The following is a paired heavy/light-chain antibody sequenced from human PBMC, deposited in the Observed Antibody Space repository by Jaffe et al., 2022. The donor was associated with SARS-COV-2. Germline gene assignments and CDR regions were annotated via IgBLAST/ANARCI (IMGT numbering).Heavy chain of an antibody. CDR3: ARGTTLHCSGGSCYSDNGRPWFDP. J-gene: IGHJ5*02. D-gene: IGHD2-15*01. V-gene: IGHV4-61*02. CDR2: VYSSGSR. CDR1: GGSISSGSYS. Sequence: QVQLQESGPGLVKPSQTLSLICTVSGGSISSGSYSWSWIRQPAGKGLEWIGRVYSSGSREYNPSLKSRVSMSLDTSKDQVTLKLISVTAADTAVYYCARGTTLHCSGGSCYSDNGRPWFDPWGQGTLVTVSS.
Light chain of an antibody. CDR2: SIN. J-gene: IGLJ2*01. V-gene: IGLV1-44*01. CDR3: ATWDDSLNGPV. CDR1: WSNIGSNT. Sequence: QSVLTQSPSASGTPGQRVTISCSGSWSNIGSNTVSWYQQLPGTAPKLLIYSINQRPSGVPARFSGSKSGTAASLAIIGLQSEDEADYYCATWDDSLNGPVFGGGTKLTVL.